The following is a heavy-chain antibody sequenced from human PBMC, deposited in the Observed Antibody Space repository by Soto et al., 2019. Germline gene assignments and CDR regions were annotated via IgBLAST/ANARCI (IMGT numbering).Heavy chain of an antibody. Sequence: ASVKVSCKASGYTFTSYDINWVRQATGQGLEWMGWMNPNSGNTGYAQKFQGRVTMTRNTSISTAYMELSSLRSDDTAVYYCARGLLDFDWLLFYFDYWGQGTLVTVSS. J-gene: IGHJ4*02. D-gene: IGHD3-9*01. CDR2: MNPNSGNT. CDR1: GYTFTSYD. V-gene: IGHV1-8*01. CDR3: ARGLLDFDWLLFYFDY.